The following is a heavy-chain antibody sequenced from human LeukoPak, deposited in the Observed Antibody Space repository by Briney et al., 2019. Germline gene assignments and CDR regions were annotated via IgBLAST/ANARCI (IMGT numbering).Heavy chain of an antibody. Sequence: SVKVSCKASGGTFSSYAISWARQAPGQGLEWMGGIIPIFGTANYAQKFQGRVTITADESTSTAYMELSSLRSEDTAVYYCATIEGSSGYYFDYWGQGTLVTVSS. CDR3: ATIEGSSGYYFDY. J-gene: IGHJ4*02. CDR2: IIPIFGTA. D-gene: IGHD3-22*01. V-gene: IGHV1-69*13. CDR1: GGTFSSYA.